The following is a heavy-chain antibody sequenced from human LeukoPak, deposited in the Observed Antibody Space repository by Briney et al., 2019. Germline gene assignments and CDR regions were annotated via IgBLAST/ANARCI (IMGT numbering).Heavy chain of an antibody. CDR2: IIPILGIA. V-gene: IGHV1-69*04. Sequence: SVKVSCKASGGTFSSYAFSWVRRAPGQGLEWMGRIIPILGIANYAQKFQGRVTITADKSTSTAYMELSSLRSEDTAVYYCAKPRRPGRDASGSYYLWWGDFDSWGQATLVTVSS. CDR3: AKPRRPGRDASGSYYLWWGDFDS. J-gene: IGHJ4*02. D-gene: IGHD3-10*01. CDR1: GGTFSSYA.